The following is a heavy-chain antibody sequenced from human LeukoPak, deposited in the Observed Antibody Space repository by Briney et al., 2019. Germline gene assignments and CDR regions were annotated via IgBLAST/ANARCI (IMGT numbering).Heavy chain of an antibody. CDR2: IIPIFGTA. J-gene: IGHJ4*02. V-gene: IGHV1-69*05. Sequence: SVKVSCKASGGTFSSYAISWVRQAPGQGLEWMGMIIPIFGTANYAQKFQGRVTITTDESTSTAYMELSSLRSEDTAVYYCARDQYCSGGSCYLAYFDYWGQGTLVTVSS. CDR1: GGTFSSYA. CDR3: ARDQYCSGGSCYLAYFDY. D-gene: IGHD2-15*01.